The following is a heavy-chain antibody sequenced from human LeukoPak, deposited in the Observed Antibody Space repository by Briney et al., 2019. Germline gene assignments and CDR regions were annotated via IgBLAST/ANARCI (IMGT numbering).Heavy chain of an antibody. CDR2: IIPIFGTA. J-gene: IGHJ4*02. CDR3: ATVNQAYYDSSGISPPCDY. V-gene: IGHV1-69*05. D-gene: IGHD3-22*01. CDR1: GGTFSSYA. Sequence: ASVKVSCKDSGGTFSSYAISRVRQAPGQGREWMGGIIPIFGTANYAQKFQGRVTITTDESTSTAYMELSSLRSEDTAVYYCATVNQAYYDSSGISPPCDYWGQGTLVTVSS.